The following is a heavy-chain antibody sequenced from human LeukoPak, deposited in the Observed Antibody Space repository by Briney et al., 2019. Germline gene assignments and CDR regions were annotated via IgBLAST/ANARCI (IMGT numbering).Heavy chain of an antibody. V-gene: IGHV4-39*01. D-gene: IGHD1-26*01. CDR3: ARSGSGRYSYFDY. J-gene: IGHJ4*02. Sequence: SETLSLTCIVSDHSISSSSDHWGWIPQPPGKGLEWIGNLFSTWETFYNPSLNSRVTISMNTSKSQFSLRLSSVTAADTAVYFCARSGSGRYSYFDYWGQGTLVTVSS. CDR2: LFSTWET. CDR1: DHSISSSSDH.